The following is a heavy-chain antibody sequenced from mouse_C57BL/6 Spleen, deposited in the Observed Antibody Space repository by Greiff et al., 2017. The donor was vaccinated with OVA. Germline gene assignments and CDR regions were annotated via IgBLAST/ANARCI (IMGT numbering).Heavy chain of an antibody. CDR2: IYPGSGST. D-gene: IGHD2-13*01. CDR1: GYTFTSYW. J-gene: IGHJ3*01. V-gene: IGHV1-55*01. CDR3: ARWEAYHRDYVPSWIAY. Sequence: QVQLQQPGAELVKPGASVKMSCKASGYTFTSYWITWVKQRPGQGLEWIGDIYPGSGSTNYNEKFKSKATLTVDTSSSTAYMQLSSLTSEDSAVYYCARWEAYHRDYVPSWIAYWGQGTLVTVSA.